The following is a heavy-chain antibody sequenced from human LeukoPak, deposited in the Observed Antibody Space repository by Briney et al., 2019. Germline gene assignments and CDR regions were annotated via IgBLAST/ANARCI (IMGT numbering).Heavy chain of an antibody. CDR2: ISLSGTI. J-gene: IGHJ6*02. CDR3: ARDRARDRHDYVTYGMDV. Sequence: GGSLRLSCAASGFTFSDYYMSWIRQAPGKGLDWVSYISLSGTIYYADSVKGRFTISRDNAKNSLYLQMNSLRAEDTAVYYCARDRARDRHDYVTYGMDVWGQGTTVTVSS. CDR1: GFTFSDYY. V-gene: IGHV3-11*01. D-gene: IGHD3-16*01.